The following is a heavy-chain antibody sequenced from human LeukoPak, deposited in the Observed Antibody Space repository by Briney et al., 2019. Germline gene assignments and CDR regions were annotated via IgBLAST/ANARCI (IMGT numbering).Heavy chain of an antibody. Sequence: SETLSLTCAVSGYSISSGYYWGWIRQPPGKGLGWIGSIYHSGSTYYNPSLKSRVTISVDTSKNQFSLKLSSVTAADTAVYYCARQYSYGYGAFDIWGQGTMVTVSS. J-gene: IGHJ3*02. V-gene: IGHV4-38-2*01. CDR3: ARQYSYGYGAFDI. CDR2: IYHSGST. CDR1: GYSISSGYY. D-gene: IGHD5-18*01.